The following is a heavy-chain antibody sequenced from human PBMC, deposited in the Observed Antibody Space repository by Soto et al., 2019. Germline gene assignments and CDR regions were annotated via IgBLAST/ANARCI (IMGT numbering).Heavy chain of an antibody. V-gene: IGHV1-2*02. D-gene: IGHD3-22*01. CDR2: INPNSGGT. Sequence: QVQLVQSGAEVKKPGASVKVSCKASGYTFTGYYMHWVRQAPGQGLEWMGWINPNSGGTNYAQKFQGRVTMTRDTSISTAYMELIRLRSDDTAVYYCARDDSSGYYYSAFDYWGQGTLVTVSS. CDR1: GYTFTGYY. J-gene: IGHJ4*02. CDR3: ARDDSSGYYYSAFDY.